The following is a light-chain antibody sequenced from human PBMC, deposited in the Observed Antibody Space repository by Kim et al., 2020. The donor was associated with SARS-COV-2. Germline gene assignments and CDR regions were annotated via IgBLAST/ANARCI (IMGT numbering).Light chain of an antibody. J-gene: IGKJ2*03. CDR3: QQYYSTSPS. CDR2: WAS. Sequence: DIVMTQSPDSLAVSLGERATLNCKSSQTVLYNSNNKNYLAWYQQKPGQAPKLLIYWASIRESGVSDRFSGSGSETDFTLTISSLQAEDVAVYYGQQYYSTSPSFGQWTKLLI. V-gene: IGKV4-1*01. CDR1: QTVLYNSNNKNY.